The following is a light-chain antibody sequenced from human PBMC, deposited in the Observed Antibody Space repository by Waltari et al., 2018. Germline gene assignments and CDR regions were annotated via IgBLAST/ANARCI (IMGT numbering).Light chain of an antibody. Sequence: EIVLTQSPGTLSLSPGERATLSCRASESVGRTLACYQQTPGQAPRLLIYGASSRASGIADRFSGSGSGTDFSLTISRLEPEDGAVYYCQHYVRLPVTFGQGTKVDIK. CDR2: GAS. CDR3: QHYVRLPVT. J-gene: IGKJ1*01. CDR1: ESVGRT. V-gene: IGKV3-20*01.